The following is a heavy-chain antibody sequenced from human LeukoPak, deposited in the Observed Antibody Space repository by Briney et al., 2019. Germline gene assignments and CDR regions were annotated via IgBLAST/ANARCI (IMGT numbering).Heavy chain of an antibody. V-gene: IGHV4-34*01. Sequence: PSETLSLTCAVYGGSFSGYYWSWIRQPPGKGLEWIGEINHSGSTNYNPSLKSRATISVDTSKNQFSLKLSSVTAADTAVYYCARGRKQWLAYYFDYWGQGTLVTVSS. D-gene: IGHD6-19*01. CDR3: ARGRKQWLAYYFDY. CDR2: INHSGST. J-gene: IGHJ4*02. CDR1: GGSFSGYY.